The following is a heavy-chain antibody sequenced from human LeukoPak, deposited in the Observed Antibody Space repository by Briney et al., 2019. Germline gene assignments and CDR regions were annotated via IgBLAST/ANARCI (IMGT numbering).Heavy chain of an antibody. CDR2: ISCSGGST. J-gene: IGHJ3*02. CDR3: AKGRGFPNAFDI. CDR1: GFTFSSYA. D-gene: IGHD3-10*01. V-gene: IGHV3-23*01. Sequence: PGGSLRLSCAASGFTFSSYAMSWVRQAPGQGLEWVSAISCSGGSTYYPSSVRGRSTISRDNSKNTLYLQMNSLRAEDTAVYYCAKGRGFPNAFDIWGQGTMVTVSS.